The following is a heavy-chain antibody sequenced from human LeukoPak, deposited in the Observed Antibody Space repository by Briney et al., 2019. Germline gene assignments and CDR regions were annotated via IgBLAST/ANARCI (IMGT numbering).Heavy chain of an antibody. CDR1: GYTFTGYY. Sequence: KPGASVKVSCKAPGYTFTGYYMHWVRQAPGQGLEWMGWINPNSGGTNYAQKFQGWVTMTRDTSISTAYMELSRLRSDDTAVYYCARERGGYCSGGSCYPNWFDPWGQGTLVTVSS. V-gene: IGHV1-2*04. CDR3: ARERGGYCSGGSCYPNWFDP. D-gene: IGHD2-15*01. CDR2: INPNSGGT. J-gene: IGHJ5*02.